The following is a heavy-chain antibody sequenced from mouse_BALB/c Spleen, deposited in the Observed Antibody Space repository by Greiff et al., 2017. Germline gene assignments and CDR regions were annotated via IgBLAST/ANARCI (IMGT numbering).Heavy chain of an antibody. D-gene: IGHD2-14*01. Sequence: DVKLVESGPGLVKPSQSLSLTCTVTGYSITSDYAWNWIRQFPGNKLEWMGYISYSGSTSYNPSLKSRISITRDTSKNQFFLQLNSVTTEDTATYYCARGAGTHFDYWGQGTTLTVSS. CDR2: ISYSGST. CDR3: ARGAGTHFDY. CDR1: GYSITSDYA. V-gene: IGHV3-2*02. J-gene: IGHJ2*01.